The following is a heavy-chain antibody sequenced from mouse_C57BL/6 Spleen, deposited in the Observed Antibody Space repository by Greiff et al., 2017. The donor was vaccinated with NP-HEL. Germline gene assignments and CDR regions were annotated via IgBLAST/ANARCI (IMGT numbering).Heavy chain of an antibody. CDR1: GYTFTDYY. CDR3: ARNDGYWFAY. CDR2: IYPGSGNT. J-gene: IGHJ3*01. Sequence: VQVVESGAELVRPGASVKLSCKASGYTFTDYYINWVKQRPGQGLEWIARIYPGSGNTYYNEKFKGKATLTAEKSSSTAYMQLSSLTSEDSAVYFCARNDGYWFAYWGQGTLVTVSA. D-gene: IGHD2-3*01. V-gene: IGHV1-76*01.